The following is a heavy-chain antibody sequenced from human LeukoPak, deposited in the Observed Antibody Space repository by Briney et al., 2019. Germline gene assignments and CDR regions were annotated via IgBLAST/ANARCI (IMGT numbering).Heavy chain of an antibody. D-gene: IGHD4-23*01. J-gene: IGHJ6*03. V-gene: IGHV4-4*07. CDR2: IYTSGST. CDR1: GGSISSYY. CDR3: ARDLSMVVTRYMDV. Sequence: SETLSLTCTVSGGSISSYYWSWIRQPAGKGLEWIGRIYTSGSTHYNPSLKSRVTMSVDTSKNQFSLKLSSVTAADTAVYYCARDLSMVVTRYMDVWGKGTTVTVSS.